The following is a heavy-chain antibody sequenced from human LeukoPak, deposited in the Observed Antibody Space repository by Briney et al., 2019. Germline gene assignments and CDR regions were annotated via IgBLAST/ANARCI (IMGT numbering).Heavy chain of an antibody. J-gene: IGHJ4*02. D-gene: IGHD4-23*01. V-gene: IGHV1-69*13. CDR1: GGTFSSYA. CDR2: IIPIFGTA. CDR3: ARDPQDYGGNSGNY. Sequence: ASVKVSCKASGGTFSSYAISWVRQAPGQGLEWMGGIIPIFGTANYAQKFQGRVTITADESTSTAYMELSSLRSEDTAAYYCARDPQDYGGNSGNYWGQGTLVTVSS.